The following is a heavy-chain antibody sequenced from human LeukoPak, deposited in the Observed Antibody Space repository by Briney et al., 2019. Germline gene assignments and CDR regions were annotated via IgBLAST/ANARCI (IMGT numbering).Heavy chain of an antibody. Sequence: GGSLRLSCAASGFTFSSYAMSWARQAPGKGLEWVSAISGSGGSTYYADSVKGRFTISRDNSKNTLYLQMNSLRAEDTAVYYCAKGGAATRYGMDVWGQGTTVTVSS. CDR3: AKGGAATRYGMDV. CDR1: GFTFSSYA. J-gene: IGHJ6*02. D-gene: IGHD2-15*01. CDR2: ISGSGGST. V-gene: IGHV3-23*01.